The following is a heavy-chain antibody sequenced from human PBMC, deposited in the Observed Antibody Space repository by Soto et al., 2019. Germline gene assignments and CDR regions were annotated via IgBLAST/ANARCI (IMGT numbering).Heavy chain of an antibody. D-gene: IGHD6-19*01. Sequence: TRSLTCAFSGGSISSCGYSWGCILQPPGKGLEWIVYIYHSGSTYHNPSLKSRVTISVDRSKNQFSLKLSSVTAADTAVYYCATDRGSGWYRGVYDGMDVWGQGTTVTVSS. CDR1: GGSISSCGYS. J-gene: IGHJ6*02. CDR3: ATDRGSGWYRGVYDGMDV. V-gene: IGHV4-30-2*01. CDR2: IYHSGST.